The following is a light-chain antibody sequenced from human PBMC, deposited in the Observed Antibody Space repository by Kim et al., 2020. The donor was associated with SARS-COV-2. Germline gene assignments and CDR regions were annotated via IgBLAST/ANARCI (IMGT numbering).Light chain of an antibody. CDR1: QNISTW. Sequence: DIQMTQSPSTLSAFVGDRVTVTCRASQNISTWLAWYQQRPGKAPKLLIFKASNLEIGVPSRFRGSGSGTEFTLTISSLQPDDFATYYCQQYNHYAGETFGQGTKVDIK. CDR3: QQYNHYAGET. V-gene: IGKV1-5*03. J-gene: IGKJ1*01. CDR2: KAS.